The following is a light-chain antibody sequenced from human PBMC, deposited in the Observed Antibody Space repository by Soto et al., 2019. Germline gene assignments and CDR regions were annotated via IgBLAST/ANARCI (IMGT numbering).Light chain of an antibody. CDR2: DVT. J-gene: IGLJ2*01. CDR3: SSYRSAGTLEV. Sequence: QSALTQPVSVSGSPGQSITISCTGTSSDVGGYDYVCWYQHHPGKGPKLLIYDVTNRPSGVSNRFSGSKSGNTASLTISGLQAEDEADYYCSSYRSAGTLEVFCGGTKLTVL. V-gene: IGLV2-14*03. CDR1: SSDVGGYDY.